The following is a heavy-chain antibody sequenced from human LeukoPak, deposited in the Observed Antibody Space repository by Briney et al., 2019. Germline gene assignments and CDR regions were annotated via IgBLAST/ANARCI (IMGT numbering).Heavy chain of an antibody. J-gene: IGHJ4*02. CDR3: ARDYVVMSTIWDSGY. CDR2: ISAYNGDT. Sequence: ASVKVSCKASGYTFTSNGYSWVRQAPGQGLEWMGWISAYNGDTSYAQKLQGRVTMTTDTSTSTVYMELRSLRSDDTAVYYCARDYVVMSTIWDSGYWGQGTLVTVSS. CDR1: GYTFTSNG. D-gene: IGHD5-24*01. V-gene: IGHV1-18*01.